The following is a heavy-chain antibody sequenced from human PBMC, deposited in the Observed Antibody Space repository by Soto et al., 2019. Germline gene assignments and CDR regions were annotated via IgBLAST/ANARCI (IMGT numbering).Heavy chain of an antibody. CDR1: GYTFTRYV. V-gene: IGHV1-3*01. CDR3: GMSLTTFRVLIWTNYYVMDV. CDR2: INAANGNT. D-gene: IGHD3-3*01. Sequence: QVHLEQSGPEVKKPGASVKVSCRASGYTFTRYVMHWVRQAPGQRLEWMGWINAANGNTKYSQKFAGRVIITSDTSARTVDMEVRDQGSEDTAVSYDGMSLTTFRVLIWTNYYVMDVWGQGTTVTVSS. J-gene: IGHJ6*02.